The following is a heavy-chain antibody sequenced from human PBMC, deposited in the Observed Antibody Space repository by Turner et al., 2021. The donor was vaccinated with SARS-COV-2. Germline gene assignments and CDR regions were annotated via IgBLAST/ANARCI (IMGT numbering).Heavy chain of an antibody. D-gene: IGHD6-13*01. CDR3: ARDEGEIAAAGIVYYYGMDV. Sequence: QVQLVQSGAEVKKPGSSLKVSCKASGDTFSSYTISWVRQAPGQGIEWMGRIIPILGIANYAQKFQGRVTITADKSTSTAYMELSSLRSKDTAVYYCARDEGEIAAAGIVYYYGMDVWGQGTTVTVSS. V-gene: IGHV1-69*08. J-gene: IGHJ6*02. CDR2: IIPILGIA. CDR1: GDTFSSYT.